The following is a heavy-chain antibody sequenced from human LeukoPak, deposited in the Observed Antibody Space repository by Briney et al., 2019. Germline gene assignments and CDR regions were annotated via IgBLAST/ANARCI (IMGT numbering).Heavy chain of an antibody. Sequence: GGSLRLSCAASGFTVSSNYMSWVRQAPGKGLEWVSVIYSGGSTYYADSVKGRFTISRDNANNLLYLQMSSLRAEDTAVYYCAKARYCSGGSCFPQLTPDYWGQGTLVTVSS. J-gene: IGHJ4*02. V-gene: IGHV3-53*01. CDR3: AKARYCSGGSCFPQLTPDY. D-gene: IGHD2-15*01. CDR1: GFTVSSNY. CDR2: IYSGGST.